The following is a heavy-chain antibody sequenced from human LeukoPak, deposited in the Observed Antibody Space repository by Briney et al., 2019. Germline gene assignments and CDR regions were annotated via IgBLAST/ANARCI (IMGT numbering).Heavy chain of an antibody. D-gene: IGHD5-18*01. Sequence: ASVKVSCKASGHTFTNYAMHWVRQAPGQRLEWMGWINAGNGNTKYSQKFQGRVTITRDTSASIAHMELSSLRSEDTAVYYCARGDTAMVTGSTDYWGQGTLVTVSS. CDR3: ARGDTAMVTGSTDY. CDR2: INAGNGNT. V-gene: IGHV1-3*01. CDR1: GHTFTNYA. J-gene: IGHJ4*02.